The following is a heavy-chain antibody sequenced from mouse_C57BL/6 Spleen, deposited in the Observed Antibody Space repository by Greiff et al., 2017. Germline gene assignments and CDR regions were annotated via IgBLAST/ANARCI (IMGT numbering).Heavy chain of an antibody. V-gene: IGHV14-1*01. CDR1: GFNLQDYY. D-gene: IGHD3-2*02. Sequence: VQLQQSGAELVRPGASVKLSCPASGFNLQDYYMHWVKQRPEQGLEWIGRIDPEDGDTDYAPKFPGKATMTADTSSNTASLQLSSLTSEDTAVYYCTTTTAQARPCAYWGQGTLVTVSA. CDR3: TTTTAQARPCAY. J-gene: IGHJ3*01. CDR2: IDPEDGDT.